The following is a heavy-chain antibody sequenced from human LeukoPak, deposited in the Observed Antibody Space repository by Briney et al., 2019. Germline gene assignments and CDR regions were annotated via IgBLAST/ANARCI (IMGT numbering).Heavy chain of an antibody. Sequence: PGGSLRLSCAASGFTFSDYWMSWVRQAPGKGLEWVANIKQDGSDKYYADSVKGRFTISRDNSKNTLYLQMNSLRPEDTAVYYCAKDEWVGQALGLLDYWGQGTLVTVSS. CDR3: AKDEWVGQALGLLDY. CDR1: GFTFSDYW. V-gene: IGHV3-7*01. D-gene: IGHD1-26*01. J-gene: IGHJ4*02. CDR2: IKQDGSDK.